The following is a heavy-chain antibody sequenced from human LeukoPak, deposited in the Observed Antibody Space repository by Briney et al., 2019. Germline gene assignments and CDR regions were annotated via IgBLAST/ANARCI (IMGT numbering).Heavy chain of an antibody. V-gene: IGHV5-51*01. CDR2: IYPGDSDT. CDR3: ARPSDSSGYYLYY. D-gene: IGHD3-22*01. Sequence: GESLKISCKGSGYSVTSYWIGWVRQMPGEGLEWLGIIYPGDSDTRYSPSFQGQVTISADKSISTAYLQWSSLKASDTAMYYCARPSDSSGYYLYYWGQGTLVTVSS. CDR1: GYSVTSYW. J-gene: IGHJ4*02.